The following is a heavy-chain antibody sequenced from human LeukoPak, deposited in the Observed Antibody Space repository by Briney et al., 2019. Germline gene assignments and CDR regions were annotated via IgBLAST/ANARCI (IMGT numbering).Heavy chain of an antibody. CDR2: INQDGSEK. Sequence: GGSLRLSCAASGLTLSNYWMTWVRQAPGKGLEWVANINQDGSEKNYVDSVKGRFTISRDNTKNSLYLEMNSLRAEDMGVYYCARDSRGYPYWGQGTLVTVSS. D-gene: IGHD3-22*01. J-gene: IGHJ4*02. V-gene: IGHV3-7*05. CDR1: GLTLSNYW. CDR3: ARDSRGYPY.